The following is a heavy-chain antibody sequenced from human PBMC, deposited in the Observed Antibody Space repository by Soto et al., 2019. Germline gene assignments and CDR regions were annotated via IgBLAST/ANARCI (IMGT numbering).Heavy chain of an antibody. V-gene: IGHV4-39*07. D-gene: IGHD2-2*01. CDR2: LFYTGHT. CDR1: GHSMSNTDYF. J-gene: IGHJ4*02. Sequence: PSETLSLTCTVSGHSMSNTDYFWGWIRQTPWSDLQWIGSLFYTGHTYYNPSLLSRVTISIDRSKNQFSLKLSSVTAADTAVYYCARVPDYWGQGILVTVSS. CDR3: ARVPDY.